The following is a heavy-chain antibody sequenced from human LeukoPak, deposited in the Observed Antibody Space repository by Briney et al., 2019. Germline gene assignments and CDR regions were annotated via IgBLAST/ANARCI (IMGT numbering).Heavy chain of an antibody. CDR3: ARDFSDYVWGSYRHGMDV. V-gene: IGHV4-34*01. Sequence: SETLSLTCAVYGGSFSGYYWSWIRQPPGKGLEWIGEINHSGSTNYNPSLKSRVTISVDTSKNQFSLKLSSVTAADTAVYYCARDFSDYVWGSYRHGMDVWGQGTTVTVSS. CDR1: GGSFSGYY. CDR2: INHSGST. J-gene: IGHJ6*02. D-gene: IGHD3-16*02.